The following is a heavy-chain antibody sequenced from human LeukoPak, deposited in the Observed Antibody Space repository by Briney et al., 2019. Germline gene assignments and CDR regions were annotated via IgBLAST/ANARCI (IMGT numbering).Heavy chain of an antibody. CDR1: GNSISSGYY. D-gene: IGHD1-14*01. V-gene: IGHV4-38-2*01. J-gene: IGHJ6*03. CDR2: IYHSGST. CDR3: ARHEPYYYYMDV. Sequence: MASETLSLTCAVSGNSISSGYYWGWIRQPPRKGLEWIGSIYHSGSTYYNPSLKSRVTISVDTSKNQFSLKLSSVTAADTAVYYCARHEPYYYYMDVWGKGTTVTVSS.